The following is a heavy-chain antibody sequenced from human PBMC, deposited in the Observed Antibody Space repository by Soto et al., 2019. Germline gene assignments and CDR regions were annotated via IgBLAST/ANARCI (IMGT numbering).Heavy chain of an antibody. CDR1: GGTFSSYA. CDR3: ARDGPGGSSSWYYN. Sequence: SVKVSCKASGGTFSSYAISWVRQAPGQGLEWMGGIIPIFGTANYAQKFQGRVTITADESTSTAYMELSSLRSEDTAVYYCARDGPGGSSSWYYNWGQGTLVTVSS. V-gene: IGHV1-69*13. CDR2: IIPIFGTA. J-gene: IGHJ4*02. D-gene: IGHD6-13*01.